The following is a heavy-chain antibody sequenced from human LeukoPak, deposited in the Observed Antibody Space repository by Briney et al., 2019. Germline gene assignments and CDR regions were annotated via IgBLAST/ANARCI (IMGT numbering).Heavy chain of an antibody. CDR1: GGSISSYY. CDR2: IYYSGST. Sequence: SKTLSLTXTVSGGSISSYYWSWIRQPPGKGLEWIGYIYYSGSTNYNPSLKSRVTISVDTSKNQFSLKLSSVTAADTAVYYCARAGGRYYYDSSGYRFWGQGTLVTVSS. V-gene: IGHV4-59*01. CDR3: ARAGGRYYYDSSGYRF. D-gene: IGHD3-22*01. J-gene: IGHJ4*02.